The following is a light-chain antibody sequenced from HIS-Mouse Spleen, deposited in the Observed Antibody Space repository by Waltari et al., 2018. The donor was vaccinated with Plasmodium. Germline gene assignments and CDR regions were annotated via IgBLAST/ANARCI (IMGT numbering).Light chain of an antibody. V-gene: IGLV3-1*01. CDR3: QAWASSTDYV. J-gene: IGLJ1*01. CDR2: QAS. Sequence: SYELTQPPSVSVSPGQTASITCSGDKLGDKYACWYQQKPGQSPVMFIYQASKRPSGTPERFAGSNSGNTATLTISGTQAMDEADYYCQAWASSTDYVVGTGTKVT. CDR1: KLGDKY.